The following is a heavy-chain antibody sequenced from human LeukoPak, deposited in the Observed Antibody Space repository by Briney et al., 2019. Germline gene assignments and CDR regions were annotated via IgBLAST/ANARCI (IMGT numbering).Heavy chain of an antibody. CDR3: AKADWDGVDY. CDR1: GGSISSSSYY. D-gene: IGHD1-26*01. J-gene: IGHJ4*02. Sequence: SETLSLTCTVSGGSISSSSYYWGWIRQPPGKGLEWIGSIYYSGSTYYKPSLRSRVTISVDTSKYQFSLNLSSVTAADTAVYYCAKADWDGVDYWGQGTLVTVSS. V-gene: IGHV4-39*01. CDR2: IYYSGST.